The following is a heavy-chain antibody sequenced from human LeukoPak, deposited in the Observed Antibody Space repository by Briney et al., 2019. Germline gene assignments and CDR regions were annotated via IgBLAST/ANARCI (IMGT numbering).Heavy chain of an antibody. CDR3: AKSGTACSGGSCYSHYFDF. CDR1: GFTFSNYA. V-gene: IGHV3-23*01. D-gene: IGHD2-15*01. CDR2: VSGGGGST. J-gene: IGHJ4*02. Sequence: GGSLRLSCAASGFTFSNYAMSWVRQAPGRGLQWVSAVSGGGGSTSYADSVKGRFTISRDNSKNTIYLQLNSLRAEDTAVYYCAKSGTACSGGSCYSHYFDFWGQGTLVTVSS.